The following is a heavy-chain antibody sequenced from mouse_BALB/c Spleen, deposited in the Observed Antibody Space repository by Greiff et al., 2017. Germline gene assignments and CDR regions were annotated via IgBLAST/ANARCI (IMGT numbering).Heavy chain of an antibody. CDR1: GFNIKDYY. CDR3: NARYGNSWFAY. Sequence: EVKLVESGAELVRSGASVKLSCTASGFNIKDYYMHWVKQRPEQGLEWIGWIDPENGDTEYAPKFQGKATMTADTSSNTAYLQLSSLTSEDTAVYYCNARYGNSWFAYWGQGTLVTVSA. CDR2: IDPENGDT. J-gene: IGHJ3*01. D-gene: IGHD2-1*01. V-gene: IGHV14-4*02.